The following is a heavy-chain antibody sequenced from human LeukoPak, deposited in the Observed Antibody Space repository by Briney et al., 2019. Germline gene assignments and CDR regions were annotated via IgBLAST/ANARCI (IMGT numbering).Heavy chain of an antibody. CDR3: ARDLRWLVDVSWFDP. CDR1: GYTFSDYY. Sequence: GASVKVSCKASGYTFSDYYMHWMRQAPGQGPEWMGWINLNSGGTTYAQKFQGRVTMTRDTSISTAYMELSRLRSDDTAVYYCARDLRWLVDVSWFDPWGQGTLVTVSS. V-gene: IGHV1-2*02. J-gene: IGHJ5*02. D-gene: IGHD6-19*01. CDR2: INLNSGGT.